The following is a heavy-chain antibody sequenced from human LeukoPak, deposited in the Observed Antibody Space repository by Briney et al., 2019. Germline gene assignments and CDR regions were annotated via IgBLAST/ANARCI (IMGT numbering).Heavy chain of an antibody. CDR1: GYSISSGYY. CDR3: ARVLDYYGSGSRDFDY. J-gene: IGHJ4*02. V-gene: IGHV4-38-2*02. Sequence: MSSETLSLTCTVSGYSISSGYYWGWIRQPPGKGLEWIGSMYHSGSTYYNPSLKSRVTMSADTSKNQFSLKLSSVTAADTAVYYCARVLDYYGSGSRDFDYWGQGTLVTVSS. CDR2: MYHSGST. D-gene: IGHD3-10*01.